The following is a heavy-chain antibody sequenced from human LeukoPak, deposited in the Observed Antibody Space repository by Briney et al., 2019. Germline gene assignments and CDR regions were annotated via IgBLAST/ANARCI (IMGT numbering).Heavy chain of an antibody. CDR1: GGSISSYY. Sequence: ASETLSLTCTVSGGSISSYYWSWIRQPPGKGLEWIGYIYYSGTTNYNPSLKSRVTVSVDTSKNQFSLKLSSVTAADTAVYYCARGVYIAAAQYAYWGQGTLVTVSS. CDR2: IYYSGTT. V-gene: IGHV4-59*01. J-gene: IGHJ4*02. CDR3: ARGVYIAAAQYAY. D-gene: IGHD6-13*01.